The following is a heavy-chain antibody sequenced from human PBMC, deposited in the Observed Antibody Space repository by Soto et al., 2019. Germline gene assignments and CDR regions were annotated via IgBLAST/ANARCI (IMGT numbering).Heavy chain of an antibody. V-gene: IGHV4-30-4*01. D-gene: IGHD5-12*01. CDR1: GGSISSGDYY. Sequence: SETLSLTCTVSGGSISSGDYYWSWIRQSPGKGLEWIGYIYYSGSTYYNPSLKSRVTISVDTSKNQFSLKLSSVTAADTAVYYCVRHAQWIIRAYWGQGSLVTVSS. CDR3: VRHAQWIIRAY. J-gene: IGHJ4*02. CDR2: IYYSGST.